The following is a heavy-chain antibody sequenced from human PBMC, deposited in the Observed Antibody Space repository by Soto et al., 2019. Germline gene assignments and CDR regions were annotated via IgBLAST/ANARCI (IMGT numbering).Heavy chain of an antibody. J-gene: IGHJ4*02. CDR3: ARGLYSSSHDFDY. D-gene: IGHD2-8*01. V-gene: IGHV4-61*01. CDR1: GGSVSSGSYY. CDR2: IYYSGST. Sequence: PSETLSLTCTVSGGSVSSGSYYWSWIRQPPGKGLEWIGYIYYSGSTNYNPSLKSRVTISVDTSKNQFSLKLSSVTAADTAVYYCARGLYSSSHDFDYWGQGTLVTVSS.